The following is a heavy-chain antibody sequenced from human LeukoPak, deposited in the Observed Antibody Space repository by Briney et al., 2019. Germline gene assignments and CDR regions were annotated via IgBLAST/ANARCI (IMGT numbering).Heavy chain of an antibody. CDR2: IYYSGNT. CDR3: ARWNYYESSRAFDI. J-gene: IGHJ3*02. CDR1: GGSINIYY. V-gene: IGHV4-59*01. Sequence: SETLSLTCTVSGGSINIYYWSWIRQPPGKGLEWIGYIYYSGNTNYNPSLKSRVTISVDTSKNHFSLKLNSVTAADTAMYYCARWNYYESSRAFDIWGQGTMVTVSS. D-gene: IGHD3-22*01.